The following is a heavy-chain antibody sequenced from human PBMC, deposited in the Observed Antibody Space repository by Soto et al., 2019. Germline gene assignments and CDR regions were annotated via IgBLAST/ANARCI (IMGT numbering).Heavy chain of an antibody. J-gene: IGHJ6*02. CDR3: ARRRLWFGSDYYYYGMDV. V-gene: IGHV5-51*01. CDR1: GYSFTSYW. Sequence: GESLKISCKGSGYSFTSYWIGWVRQMPGKGLEWMGIIYPGDSDTRYSASFQGQVTISADKSISTAYLQWSSLKASDSAMYYCARRRLWFGSDYYYYGMDVWGQGTSVTVS. CDR2: IYPGDSDT. D-gene: IGHD3-10*01.